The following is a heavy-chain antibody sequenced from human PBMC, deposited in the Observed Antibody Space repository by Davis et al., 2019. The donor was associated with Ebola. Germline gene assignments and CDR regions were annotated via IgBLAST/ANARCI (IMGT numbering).Heavy chain of an antibody. D-gene: IGHD3-22*01. Sequence: PGGSLRLSCAASGVMFSRYWMSWARQAPGKGLEWVANIKEDGSATNYVDSVKGRFTISRDNAKKSLYLQLNSLRADDTAMYYCARDYYDNSGDGFDIWGQGTMVTVSS. V-gene: IGHV3-7*01. CDR1: GVMFSRYW. CDR2: IKEDGSAT. CDR3: ARDYYDNSGDGFDI. J-gene: IGHJ3*02.